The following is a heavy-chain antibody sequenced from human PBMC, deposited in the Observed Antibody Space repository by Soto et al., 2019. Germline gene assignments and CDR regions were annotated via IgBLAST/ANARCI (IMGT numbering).Heavy chain of an antibody. D-gene: IGHD3-22*01. CDR2: ISSSSSYI. CDR3: ARESARGYFSDY. J-gene: IGHJ4*02. CDR1: GFDFSYYT. V-gene: IGHV3-21*01. Sequence: PGGSLRLSCAASGFDFSYYTMNWVRQAPGKGLEWVSCISSSSSYISYAESVRGRFSISRDNAKNSLYLQMHSLRAEDTGVYYCARESARGYFSDYWGQGILVTVSS.